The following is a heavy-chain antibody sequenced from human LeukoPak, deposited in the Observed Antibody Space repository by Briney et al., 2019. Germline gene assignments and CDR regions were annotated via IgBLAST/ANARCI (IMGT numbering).Heavy chain of an antibody. CDR2: ISSSSSYI. V-gene: IGHV3-21*04. J-gene: IGHJ4*02. CDR3: ARGSGQGYSAYDWESKSFYC. D-gene: IGHD5-12*01. Sequence: TGGSLRLSCAASGFTFSSYSMNWVRQAPGKGLEWVSSISSSSSYIYYADSVKGRFTISRDNAKNSLYLQMNSLRAEDTAVYYCARGSGQGYSAYDWESKSFYCWGQGTLVTVSS. CDR1: GFTFSSYS.